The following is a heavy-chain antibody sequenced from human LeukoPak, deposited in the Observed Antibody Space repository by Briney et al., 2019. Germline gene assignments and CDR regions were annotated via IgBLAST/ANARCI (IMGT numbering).Heavy chain of an antibody. D-gene: IGHD2-15*01. Sequence: GGSLRLSCAASGVTFSSYGMHWVRQAPGKGLEWVAVIWYDGSNKYYADSVKGRFTISRDNSKNTLYLQMNSLRAEDTAVYYCARARFCSGGSCYSGDWFDPWGQGTLVTVSS. V-gene: IGHV3-33*01. J-gene: IGHJ5*02. CDR1: GVTFSSYG. CDR3: ARARFCSGGSCYSGDWFDP. CDR2: IWYDGSNK.